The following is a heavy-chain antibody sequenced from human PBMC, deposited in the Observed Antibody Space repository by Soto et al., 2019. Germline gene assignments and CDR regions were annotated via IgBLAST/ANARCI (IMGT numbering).Heavy chain of an antibody. CDR3: SKIGYCSGGSCSHRDDAFDI. CDR2: ISYDGSNK. D-gene: IGHD2-15*01. Sequence: QVQLVESGGGVVQPGRSLRLSCAASGFTFSSYGMHWVRQAPGKGLEWVAVISYDGSNKYYADSVKGRFTISRDNSKNTLYLQMNSLRAEETAVYDCSKIGYCSGGSCSHRDDAFDIWGQGTMVTVSS. J-gene: IGHJ3*02. V-gene: IGHV3-30*18. CDR1: GFTFSSYG.